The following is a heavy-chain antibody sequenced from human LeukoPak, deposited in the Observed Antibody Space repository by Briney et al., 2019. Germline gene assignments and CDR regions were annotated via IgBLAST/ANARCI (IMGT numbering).Heavy chain of an antibody. CDR2: IYHSEYT. D-gene: IGHD3-22*01. Sequence: SETLSLTCTVSGGSISTYYWNWVRQPSGKGLEWIGHIYHSEYTSYNPSLKSRVTISVDTSKNQFSLKLNSVTAADTAVYYCARESTYYYDSSGQIAPFELDYWGQGTLVTVSS. J-gene: IGHJ4*02. V-gene: IGHV4-59*01. CDR1: GGSISTYY. CDR3: ARESTYYYDSSGQIAPFELDY.